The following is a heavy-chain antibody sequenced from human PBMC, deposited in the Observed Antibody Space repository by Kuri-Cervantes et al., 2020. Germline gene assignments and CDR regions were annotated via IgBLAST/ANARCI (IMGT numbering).Heavy chain of an antibody. J-gene: IGHJ5*02. D-gene: IGHD3-10*01. Sequence: SGPTLVKPTETLTLTCTVSGFSLSNARMGVSWIRQPPGKALEWLALIYWDDDKRYSPSLKSRLTITKDTSKNQVVLTMTNMDPVDTATYYCAHRRRIGGYNWFDPWGQGTLVTVSS. CDR1: GFSLSNARMG. CDR3: AHRRRIGGYNWFDP. CDR2: IYWDDDK. V-gene: IGHV2-5*02.